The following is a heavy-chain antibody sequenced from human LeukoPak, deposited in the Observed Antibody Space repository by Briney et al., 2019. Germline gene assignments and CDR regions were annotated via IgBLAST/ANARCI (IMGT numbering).Heavy chain of an antibody. V-gene: IGHV3-21*01. D-gene: IGHD2-2*01. J-gene: IGHJ4*02. CDR2: ISPSGNYI. CDR1: KFTFSNYA. Sequence: PGGSLRLSCTASKFTFSNYAMTWVRQAPGKGLEWVSSISPSGNYIYYADSVEGRFTISRDNAKNSLYLRMNSLRAEDTAVYYCARDLSSSTSCYSYWGQGTLVTVSS. CDR3: ARDLSSSTSCYSY.